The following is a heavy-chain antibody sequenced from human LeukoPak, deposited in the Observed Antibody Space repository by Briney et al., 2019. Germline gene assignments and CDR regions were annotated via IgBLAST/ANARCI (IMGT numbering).Heavy chain of an antibody. D-gene: IGHD2-15*01. Sequence: PGGSLRLSCAASGFTVSSNYMSWVRQAPGKGLEWVSVIYSGGSTYYADSVKGRFTISRDNAKNSLYLQMNSLRAEDTAVYYCARDGGWWELANAFDIWGQGTMVTVSS. V-gene: IGHV3-53*01. CDR3: ARDGGWWELANAFDI. J-gene: IGHJ3*02. CDR1: GFTVSSNY. CDR2: IYSGGST.